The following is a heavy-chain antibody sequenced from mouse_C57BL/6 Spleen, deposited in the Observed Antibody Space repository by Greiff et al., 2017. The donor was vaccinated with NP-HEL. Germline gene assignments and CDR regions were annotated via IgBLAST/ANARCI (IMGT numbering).Heavy chain of an antibody. CDR2: IHPNSGST. Sequence: QVQLQQPGAELVKPGASVKLSCKASGYTFTSYWMHWVKQRPGQGLEWIGMIHPNSGSTNYNEKFKSKATLTVDKSSSTAYMQLSSLTSEESAVYYCARKAYYSNSYANDYWGKGTSVTVSS. CDR1: GYTFTSYW. V-gene: IGHV1-64*01. J-gene: IGHJ4*01. D-gene: IGHD2-5*01. CDR3: ARKAYYSNSYANDY.